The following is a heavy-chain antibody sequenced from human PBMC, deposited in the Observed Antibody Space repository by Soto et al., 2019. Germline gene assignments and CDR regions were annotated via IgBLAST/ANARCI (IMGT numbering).Heavy chain of an antibody. Sequence: PVGSLRLSCAASGFTFSSYSINWVRQAPGKGLEWVSSISSSNNYIYYADSVKGRFTISGDNAKNSLYLQMNSLRAEDTAVYYCARDRDWYFDLWGRGTLVTVS. CDR3: ARDRDWYFDL. J-gene: IGHJ2*01. CDR2: ISSSNNYI. V-gene: IGHV3-21*01. D-gene: IGHD3-10*01. CDR1: GFTFSSYS.